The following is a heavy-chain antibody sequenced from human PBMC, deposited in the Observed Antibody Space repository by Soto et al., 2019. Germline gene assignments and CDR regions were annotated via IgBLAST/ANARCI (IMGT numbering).Heavy chain of an antibody. J-gene: IGHJ4*02. V-gene: IGHV3-23*01. D-gene: IGHD6-19*01. CDR3: AKERSSGWSFDY. CDR2: ISGSGDST. CDR1: GFTFSSYA. Sequence: PGGSLRLSCAASGFTFSSYAMSWVRRAPGKGLEWVSGISGSGDSTYYADSVKGRFTVSRDNSKNTLYLQMNSLRAEDTAVFYCAKERSSGWSFDYWGQGTLVTVSS.